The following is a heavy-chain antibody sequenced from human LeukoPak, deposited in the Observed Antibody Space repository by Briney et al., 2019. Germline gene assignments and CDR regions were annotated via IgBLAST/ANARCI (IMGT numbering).Heavy chain of an antibody. CDR2: IIPIFGTA. Sequence: SVKVSFTASGGTSSSYAISWVRQAPGQGLEWMGGIIPIFGTANYAQKFQGRVTITADESTSTAYMELSSLRSEDTAVYYCAREAPRFLETLYYYGMDVWGQGTTVTVSS. J-gene: IGHJ6*02. V-gene: IGHV1-69*13. D-gene: IGHD3-3*01. CDR1: GGTSSSYA. CDR3: AREAPRFLETLYYYGMDV.